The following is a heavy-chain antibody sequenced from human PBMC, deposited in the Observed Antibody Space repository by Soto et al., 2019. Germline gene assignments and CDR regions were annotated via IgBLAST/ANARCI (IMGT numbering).Heavy chain of an antibody. CDR3: ARDSRSGYYFDN. V-gene: IGHV4-30-2*01. D-gene: IGHD3-22*01. CDR2: PYHSGGP. J-gene: IGHJ4*02. CDR1: GDSISSGGYS. Sequence: QLQLQESGSGLVKPSQTLSLTCVVSGDSISSGGYSWNWIRLPPGKGLEWIGDPYHSGGPLYNPSLDNRVTISVDKSKSHFSLRLTSVTAADTAVYYCARDSRSGYYFDNWGQGTLVSVSS.